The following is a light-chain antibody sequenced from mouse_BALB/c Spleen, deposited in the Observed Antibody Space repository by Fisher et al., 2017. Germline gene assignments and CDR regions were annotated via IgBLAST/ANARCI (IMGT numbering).Light chain of an antibody. CDR2: DTS. V-gene: IGKV4-79*01. CDR3: HQRSSYPFT. Sequence: IVMTQTTAIMSASPGEKVTLTCSASSSVSSSYLYWYQQKSSTSPKLWIYDTSKLASGVPARFSGSGSGTSYSLTISSMEAEDAATYYCHQRSSYPFTFGSGTKLEIK. CDR1: SSVSSSY. J-gene: IGKJ4*01.